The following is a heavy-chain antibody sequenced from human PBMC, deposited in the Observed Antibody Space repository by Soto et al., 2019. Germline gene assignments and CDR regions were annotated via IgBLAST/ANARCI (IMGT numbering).Heavy chain of an antibody. Sequence: ASVKVSCKAAGYTFTGYYMHWVRQAPGQGREWMGWINPNSGGTNYGQKFQGWVTMTRDTAISTAYMELSRLRSDDTAVYYCPRGARVLRLLEWLFPRYYYYYMDVWGKGTTVTVSS. J-gene: IGHJ6*03. CDR1: GYTFTGYY. V-gene: IGHV1-2*04. D-gene: IGHD3-3*01. CDR3: PRGARVLRLLEWLFPRYYYYYMDV. CDR2: INPNSGGT.